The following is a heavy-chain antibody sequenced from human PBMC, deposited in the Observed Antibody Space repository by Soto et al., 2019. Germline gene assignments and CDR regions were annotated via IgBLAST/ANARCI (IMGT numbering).Heavy chain of an antibody. CDR2: IWYDGSHK. D-gene: IGHD1-26*01. V-gene: IGHV3-33*01. CDR3: ARAVGPFDY. Sequence: QVQLVESGGGVVQPGRSLRLSCAASGFTFSTYGMHWVRQAPGTGLEWVAVIWYDGSHKDYADSVKGRFTISRDNSKNTRYLQMNSLRVEDTGVYYCARAVGPFDYWGQGTLVAVSS. CDR1: GFTFSTYG. J-gene: IGHJ4*02.